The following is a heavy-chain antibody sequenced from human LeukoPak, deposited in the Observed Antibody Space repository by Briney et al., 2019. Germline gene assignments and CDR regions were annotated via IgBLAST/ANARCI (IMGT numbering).Heavy chain of an antibody. Sequence: GGSLRLSCAASGFTFSDYYMSWIRQAPGKGLEWVSYISSSGSTIYYADSVKGRFTISRDNAKNSLYLQMNSLRAEDTAVYYCARGVFVVVVAARPLDYWGQGTLVTVAS. CDR1: GFTFSDYY. CDR3: ARGVFVVVVAARPLDY. J-gene: IGHJ4*02. V-gene: IGHV3-11*01. D-gene: IGHD2-15*01. CDR2: ISSSGSTI.